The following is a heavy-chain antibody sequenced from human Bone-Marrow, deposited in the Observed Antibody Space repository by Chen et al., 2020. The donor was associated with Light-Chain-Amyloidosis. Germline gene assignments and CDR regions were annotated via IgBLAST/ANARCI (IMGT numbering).Heavy chain of an antibody. Sequence: QVQLGQSGAEVKKPGASVKVSCKASGYTFTSYGISWVRQAPGQGLEWMGWISAYNGNTNYAQKLQGRVIMTTDTSTSTAYMELRCLRSDDTAVYYCARELAGITIFGVVTAPDYWGQGTLVTCLL. D-gene: IGHD3-3*01. J-gene: IGHJ4*02. CDR3: ARELAGITIFGVVTAPDY. CDR2: ISAYNGNT. V-gene: IGHV1-18*01. CDR1: GYTFTSYG.